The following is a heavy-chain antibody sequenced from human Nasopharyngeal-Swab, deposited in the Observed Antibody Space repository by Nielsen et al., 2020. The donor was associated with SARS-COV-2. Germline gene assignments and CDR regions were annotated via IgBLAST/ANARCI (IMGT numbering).Heavy chain of an antibody. Sequence: SETLSLTCTVSGGSISSYYWSWIRQFPGKGLEWIGYIYYSGSTNYNPSLKSRVTISVDTSKNQFSLKLNSVTAADTAVYYCARVDYSNGGYYYYGMDVWGQGTTVTVSS. J-gene: IGHJ6*02. D-gene: IGHD4-11*01. CDR1: GGSISSYY. CDR2: IYYSGST. V-gene: IGHV4-59*13. CDR3: ARVDYSNGGYYYYGMDV.